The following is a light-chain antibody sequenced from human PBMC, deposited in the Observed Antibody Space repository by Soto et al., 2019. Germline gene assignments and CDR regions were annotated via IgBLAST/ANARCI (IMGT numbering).Light chain of an antibody. CDR3: QSYDSSLSGSWV. V-gene: IGLV1-40*01. J-gene: IGLJ3*02. CDR1: SSNIGGGYD. Sequence: QSVLTQPPSVSGAPGQRVTISCTGSSSNIGGGYDVHWYQQVPGTAPKLLIYGNYNRPSGVPDRFSGSKSGTSASLAITGLQAEDEADYYCQSYDSSLSGSWVFGGGTKVTVL. CDR2: GNY.